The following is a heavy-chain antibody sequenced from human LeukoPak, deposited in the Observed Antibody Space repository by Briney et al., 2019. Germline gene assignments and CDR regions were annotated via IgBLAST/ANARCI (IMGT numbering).Heavy chain of an antibody. Sequence: SETLSLTCTVSGGSISSSSYYWGWIRQPPGKGLEWIGSIYYSGSTYYNPSLKSRVTMSVDTSKNQSSLKLSSVTAADTAVYYCARHPAIGGWYRAWGQGTLVTVSS. CDR3: ARHPAIGGWYRA. V-gene: IGHV4-39*01. D-gene: IGHD6-19*01. CDR2: IYYSGST. CDR1: GGSISSSSYY. J-gene: IGHJ5*02.